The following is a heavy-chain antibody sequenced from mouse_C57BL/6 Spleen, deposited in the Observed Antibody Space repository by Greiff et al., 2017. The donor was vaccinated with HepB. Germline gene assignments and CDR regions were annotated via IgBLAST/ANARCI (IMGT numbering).Heavy chain of an antibody. CDR2: IRLKSDNYAT. CDR3: TGEDYFYYAMDY. V-gene: IGHV6-3*01. CDR1: GFTFSNYW. D-gene: IGHD2-13*01. Sequence: EVKVEESGGGLVQPGGSMKLSCVASGFTFSNYWMNWVRQSPEKGLEWVAQIRLKSDNYATHYAESVKGRFTISRDDSKSSVYLQMNNLRAEDTGIYYCTGEDYFYYAMDYWGQGTSVTVSS. J-gene: IGHJ4*01.